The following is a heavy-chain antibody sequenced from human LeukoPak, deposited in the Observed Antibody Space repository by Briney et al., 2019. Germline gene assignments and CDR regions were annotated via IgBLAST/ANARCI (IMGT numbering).Heavy chain of an antibody. V-gene: IGHV1-24*01. CDR3: ATSVLLWFGELFK. CDR2: FDPEDGET. D-gene: IGHD3-10*01. Sequence: GASVKVSCKVSGYTLTELSMHWVRQAPGKGLGWMGGFDPEDGETIYAQKFQGRVTMTEDTSTDTAYMELSSLRSEDTAVYYCATSVLLWFGELFKWGQGTLVTVSS. J-gene: IGHJ4*02. CDR1: GYTLTELS.